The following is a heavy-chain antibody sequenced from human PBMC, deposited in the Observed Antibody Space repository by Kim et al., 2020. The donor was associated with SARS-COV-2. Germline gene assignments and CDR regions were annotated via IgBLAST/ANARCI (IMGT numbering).Heavy chain of an antibody. J-gene: IGHJ6*02. Sequence: GGSLRLSCAGSEFTFSSHGMHWVRQAPGKGLEWVAVISYDGSNEYYVDSVKGRFTISRDNSKNALYLQMNSLRAEDTAVYYCAKDKYYGSGSYGMDVWGQGTTVTVSS. D-gene: IGHD3-10*01. CDR1: EFTFSSHG. V-gene: IGHV3-30*18. CDR2: ISYDGSNE. CDR3: AKDKYYGSGSYGMDV.